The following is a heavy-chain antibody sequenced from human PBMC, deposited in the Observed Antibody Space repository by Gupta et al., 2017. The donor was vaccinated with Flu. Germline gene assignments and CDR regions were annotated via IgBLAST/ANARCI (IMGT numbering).Heavy chain of an antibody. V-gene: IGHV1-8*01. J-gene: IGHJ4*02. CDR2: MNPNSGDT. Sequence: MRQATGQGLEWVGWMNPNSGDTGYAQKFQGRVTMTRDISTSTAYLELRSLSSGDTATYYCARRVGIYGSGTSCYVDNWGQGTLVPVSS. D-gene: IGHD6-19*01. CDR3: ARRVGIYGSGTSCYVDN.